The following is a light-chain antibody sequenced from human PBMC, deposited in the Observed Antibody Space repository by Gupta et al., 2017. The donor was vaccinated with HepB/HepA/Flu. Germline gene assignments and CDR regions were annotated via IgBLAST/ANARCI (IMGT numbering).Light chain of an antibody. Sequence: QSVLTQPPSASATPGQRVTIACSGSSSNVGRDNVYWYQQHPGAAPKLLIYNTNQRPSGVPDRFSGAKSGTSASLAISGLRSEDEAAYYCAAWDNSLSGYVFGTGTWVTVL. CDR3: AAWDNSLSGYV. J-gene: IGLJ1*01. CDR2: NTN. V-gene: IGLV1-47*02. CDR1: SSNVGRDN.